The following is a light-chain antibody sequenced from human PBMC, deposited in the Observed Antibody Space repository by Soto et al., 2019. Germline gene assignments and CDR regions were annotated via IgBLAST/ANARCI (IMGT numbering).Light chain of an antibody. CDR3: QQSYSTPWT. CDR1: QSISSY. Sequence: DIQMTQSPSSLSASVGDRVTITCRASQSISSYLNWYKQKPGKAPKLLIYAASSLQSGVPSRVSGRGSGTDCTLTISSLQPEDFATYYCQQSYSTPWTFGQGTKVDI. V-gene: IGKV1-39*01. CDR2: AAS. J-gene: IGKJ1*01.